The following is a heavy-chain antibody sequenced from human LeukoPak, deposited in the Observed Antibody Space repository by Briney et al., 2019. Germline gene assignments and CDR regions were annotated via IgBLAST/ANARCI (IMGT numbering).Heavy chain of an antibody. CDR1: GYTFTSYD. D-gene: IGHD3-3*01. Sequence: ASVKVSCKASGYTFTSYDINWVRQATGQGLEWMGWMNPNSGNTGYAQKFQGRVTITRNTSISTAYMELSSLRSEDTAVYYCERGGMRDYDFWSQDAFDIWGQGTMVTVSS. V-gene: IGHV1-8*03. CDR3: ERGGMRDYDFWSQDAFDI. J-gene: IGHJ3*02. CDR2: MNPNSGNT.